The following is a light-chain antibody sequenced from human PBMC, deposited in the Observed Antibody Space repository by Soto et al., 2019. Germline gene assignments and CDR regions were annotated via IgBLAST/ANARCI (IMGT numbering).Light chain of an antibody. V-gene: IGLV2-14*03. CDR2: DVS. J-gene: IGLJ1*01. CDR1: SSDVGAYIY. CDR3: SSYTSSSTEV. Sequence: SVLTQPAPVSGCPGQSIALSCTGTSSDVGAYIYVSWYQHHPGKAPKLILYDVSARPSGVSDRFSGSKSGNTASLTISGLQPEDEADYYCSSYTSSSTEVFGTGTKVTVL.